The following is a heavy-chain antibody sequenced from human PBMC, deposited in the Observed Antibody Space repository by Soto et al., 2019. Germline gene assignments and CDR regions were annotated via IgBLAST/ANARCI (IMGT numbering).Heavy chain of an antibody. D-gene: IGHD3-10*01. CDR2: VNPILSMS. V-gene: IGHV1-69*02. Sequence: QVQLVQSGAVVKSAGSSVKVSCKASGDTFNFYSINWVRQAPGLGLEWVGRVNPILSMSNYAQRFQGRVTMTADKPTGTAYMERRSLRSEDTAIYYCASNYGSGYRAFDSWGQGALVTVSS. CDR3: ASNYGSGYRAFDS. CDR1: GDTFNFYS. J-gene: IGHJ4*02.